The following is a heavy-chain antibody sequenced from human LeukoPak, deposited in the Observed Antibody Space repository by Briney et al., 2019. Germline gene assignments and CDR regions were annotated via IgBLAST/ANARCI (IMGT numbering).Heavy chain of an antibody. Sequence: GASVKVSCKASGYTFTSYYMHWVRQAPGQGLEWMGTINPSGGSTSYAQKFQGRVTMTRDMSTSTVYMELSSLRSEDTAVYYCARVGRGYCGSTSCPGEGTFDYWGQGTLVTVSS. D-gene: IGHD2-2*01. CDR1: GYTFTSYY. J-gene: IGHJ4*02. CDR3: ARVGRGYCGSTSCPGEGTFDY. V-gene: IGHV1-46*01. CDR2: INPSGGST.